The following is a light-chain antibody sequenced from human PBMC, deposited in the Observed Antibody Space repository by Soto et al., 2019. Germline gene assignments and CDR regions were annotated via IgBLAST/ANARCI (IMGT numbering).Light chain of an antibody. CDR1: SXNIGGNS. CDR3: GSWDSTPTADV. J-gene: IGLJ1*01. CDR2: DDD. V-gene: IGLV1-51*01. Sequence: QSVLTQPPAVSAAPGQRVTISCSGSSXNIGGNSVSWYQQLPGTAPKLLIYDDDKRPSGIPDRFSGSKSGTSATLGITGFQTGDEADYYCGSWDSTPTADVYATGPQVTVL.